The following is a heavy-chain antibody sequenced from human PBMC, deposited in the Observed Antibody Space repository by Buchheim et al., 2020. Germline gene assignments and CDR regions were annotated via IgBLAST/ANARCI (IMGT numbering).Heavy chain of an antibody. J-gene: IGHJ6*02. D-gene: IGHD4-11*01. CDR3: ARDGYNNFGEYFAMDV. Sequence: QMQLQESGPGLVKPLQTLSLTCTVSGGSINRGGYYWSWIRQHSVRGLEWIGYIYYTGATYSSTSLKSRVSISVDMSKNQFSLRVNSVTAADTAVYFCARDGYNNFGEYFAMDVWGQGT. CDR2: IYYTGAT. V-gene: IGHV4-31*03. CDR1: GGSINRGGYY.